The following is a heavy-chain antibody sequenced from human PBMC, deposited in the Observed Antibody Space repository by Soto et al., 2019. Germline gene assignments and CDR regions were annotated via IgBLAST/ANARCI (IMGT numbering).Heavy chain of an antibody. CDR2: IYYSGST. D-gene: IGHD2-2*01. Sequence: SETLSLTCTVSGGSISSYYWSWIRQPPGKGLEWIGYIYYSGSTNYNPSLKSRVTISVDTSKNQFSLKLSSVTAADTAVYYCARGASYCSSTSRYVTPDYWAQGTLDIGSA. CDR1: GGSISSYY. CDR3: ARGASYCSSTSRYVTPDY. V-gene: IGHV4-59*01. J-gene: IGHJ4*02.